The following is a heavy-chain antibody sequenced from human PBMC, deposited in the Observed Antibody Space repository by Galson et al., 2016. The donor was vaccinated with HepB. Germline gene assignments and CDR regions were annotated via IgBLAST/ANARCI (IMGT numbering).Heavy chain of an antibody. CDR1: GYAFTSYA. CDR3: ARSGLLSFFEM. V-gene: IGHV1-3*01. Sequence: SVKVSCKASGYAFTSYAMHWVRQAPGQRLEWMGWINAGNGNTKYSQKFQGRVTITRDTSASTAYMELSSLRSENTAGYYCARSGLLSFFEMWGQGTMVTVSS. D-gene: IGHD3-3*01. CDR2: INAGNGNT. J-gene: IGHJ3*02.